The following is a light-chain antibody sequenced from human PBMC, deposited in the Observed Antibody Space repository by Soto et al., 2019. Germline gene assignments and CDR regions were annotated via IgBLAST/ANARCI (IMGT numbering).Light chain of an antibody. Sequence: EIVLTQSPGTLSLSPGERATLSCRASQSVRSSYLAWYQQKPGQAPRLLIYGASSRATGIPDRFSGSGSGTDFTLTIGRLAPEDSAVYYCQQYGWPSFTFGPGTKVDIQ. CDR1: QSVRSSY. V-gene: IGKV3-20*01. CDR3: QQYGWPSFT. CDR2: GAS. J-gene: IGKJ3*01.